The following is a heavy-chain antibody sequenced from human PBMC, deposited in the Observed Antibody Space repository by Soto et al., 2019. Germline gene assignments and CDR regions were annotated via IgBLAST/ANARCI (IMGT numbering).Heavy chain of an antibody. Sequence: QVQLVQSGAEVKKAGASLKVSCKAPGYSFTSYGISWVRQAPGQGLEWVGWIFPYNGNTNYAKKLQDRVTMTTDTSTNTAYMELRSLRSDDTAVYYCARDQNRFYGMDVWGQGTTVTVSS. CDR1: GYSFTSYG. J-gene: IGHJ6*02. V-gene: IGHV1-18*01. CDR2: IFPYNGNT. CDR3: ARDQNRFYGMDV.